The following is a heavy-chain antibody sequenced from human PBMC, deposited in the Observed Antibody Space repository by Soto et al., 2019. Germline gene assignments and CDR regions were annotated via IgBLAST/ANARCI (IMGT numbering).Heavy chain of an antibody. Sequence: EVQVVESGGGRVQPGGSLRLSCAASGFTFSNNWMSWVRQAPGKGLEWVANIKGDESRKKYVDYVKGRFTISRDNAKNSLYLQMNSLRVEDTDIYYCTRDLSPWSGGDWHDDFDVWGQGTMVTVSS. V-gene: IGHV3-7*01. CDR2: IKGDESRK. CDR3: TRDLSPWSGGDWHDDFDV. J-gene: IGHJ3*01. D-gene: IGHD2-21*02. CDR1: GFTFSNNW.